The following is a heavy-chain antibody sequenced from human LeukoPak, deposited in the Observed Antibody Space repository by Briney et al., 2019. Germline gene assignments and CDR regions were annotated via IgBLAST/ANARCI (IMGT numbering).Heavy chain of an antibody. CDR1: GFTFSDYW. V-gene: IGHV3-7*01. CDR3: AREVVATIWPWFDP. Sequence: GGSLRLSCVASGFTFSDYWMSWVRQAPGKWLECVASIRYDGNEKYYMESVKGRFTSSRHHAKNSLYLQIDSLRAEDTAVYYCAREVVATIWPWFDPWGQGTLVTVSS. D-gene: IGHD5-12*01. CDR2: IRYDGNEK. J-gene: IGHJ5*02.